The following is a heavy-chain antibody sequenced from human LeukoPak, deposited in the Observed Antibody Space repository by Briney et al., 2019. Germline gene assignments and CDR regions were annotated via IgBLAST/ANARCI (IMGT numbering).Heavy chain of an antibody. J-gene: IGHJ4*02. D-gene: IGHD6-13*01. V-gene: IGHV1-18*01. CDR3: AREYSSSWYGYIY. CDR1: GGTFSSYA. Sequence: ASVKVSCKASGGTFSSYAISWVRQAPGQGLGWMGWISAYNGNTNYAQKLQGRVTMTTDTSTSTAYMELRSLRSDDTAVYYCAREYSSSWYGYIYWGQGTLVTVSS. CDR2: ISAYNGNT.